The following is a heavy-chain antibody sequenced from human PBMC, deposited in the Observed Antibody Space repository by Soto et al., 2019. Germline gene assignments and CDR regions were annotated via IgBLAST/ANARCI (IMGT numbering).Heavy chain of an antibody. Sequence: QVQLQESGPGLVKPSGTLSLTCAVSGGSISSNNWWSWVRQPPGKGLEWIGEIYHSGATNYNPSLKSRILLSLDNSTNQFSLELSSVTAADTAVYFCARVEGGGSSWPFDDWCQGILVTVSS. CDR2: IYHSGAT. J-gene: IGHJ4*02. V-gene: IGHV4-4*02. CDR3: ARVEGGGSSWPFDD. D-gene: IGHD6-13*01. CDR1: GGSISSNNW.